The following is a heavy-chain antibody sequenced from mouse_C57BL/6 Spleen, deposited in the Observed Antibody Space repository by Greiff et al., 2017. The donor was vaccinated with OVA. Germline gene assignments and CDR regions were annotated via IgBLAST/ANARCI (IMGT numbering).Heavy chain of an antibody. D-gene: IGHD1-1*01. CDR1: GYTFTSYW. V-gene: IGHV1-50*01. CDR3: ARSYGDYAMDY. Sequence: QVQLQQPGAELMKPGASVKLSCKASGYTFTSYWMQWVKQRPGQGLEWIGEIDPSDSYTNYNQKFKGKATLTVDTSSSTAYMQLSSLTSEDSAVYYCARSYGDYAMDYWGQGTSVTVSS. CDR2: IDPSDSYT. J-gene: IGHJ4*01.